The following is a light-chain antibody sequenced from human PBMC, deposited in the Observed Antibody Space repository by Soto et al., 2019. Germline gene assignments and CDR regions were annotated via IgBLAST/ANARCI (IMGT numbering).Light chain of an antibody. CDR3: QLYGSSPLFT. J-gene: IGKJ3*01. V-gene: IGKV3-20*01. Sequence: EIVLTQSPDTLSLSPGERATLSCRASQSVSRTYLAWFQQKPGQTPRLLISGASGRATGIRKRFSCSGSGSDFTLTISRLEPEDVAFYWCQLYGSSPLFTFGPGTKVDIK. CDR1: QSVSRTY. CDR2: GAS.